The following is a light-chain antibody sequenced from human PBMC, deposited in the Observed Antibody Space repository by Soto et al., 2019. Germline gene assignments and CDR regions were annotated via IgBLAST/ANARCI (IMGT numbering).Light chain of an antibody. V-gene: IGKV3-11*01. CDR3: RQRSSWPLT. CDR2: DAF. J-gene: IGKJ4*01. Sequence: EIVWTQSPVTLSLSPGERATLSCRAIQSVSSHLAWYQQKPGQAPRLLIYDAFNRATGIPARFSGSGSWTGFTLTISGLEPEEFAISYCRQRSSWPLTFGGGTQVAIK. CDR1: QSVSSH.